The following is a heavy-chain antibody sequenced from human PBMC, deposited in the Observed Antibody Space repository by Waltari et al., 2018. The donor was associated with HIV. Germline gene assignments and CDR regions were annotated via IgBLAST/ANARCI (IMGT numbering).Heavy chain of an antibody. J-gene: IGHJ4*02. Sequence: QVQLVESGGGVVQPGKSLRLSCAASVFTFSSYGMHWVRQAPGKGLEWVAVIWFDGINKYYADSVKGRFTISRDNSKNTLSLQMNSLRAEDTAVYYCARDAGFGELSNFDYWGQGTLVTVSS. CDR3: ARDAGFGELSNFDY. V-gene: IGHV3-33*01. CDR2: IWFDGINK. D-gene: IGHD3-10*01. CDR1: VFTFSSYG.